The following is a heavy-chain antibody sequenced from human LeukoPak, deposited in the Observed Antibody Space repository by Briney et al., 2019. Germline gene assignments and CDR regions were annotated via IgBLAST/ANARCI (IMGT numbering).Heavy chain of an antibody. CDR3: ASSEAPRNWFDP. V-gene: IGHV4-38-2*02. CDR1: GYSISSGYY. J-gene: IGHJ5*02. CDR2: IYHSGST. Sequence: SETLSLTCTVSGYSISSGYYWGWIRQPPGKGLEWIGSIYHSGSTYYNPSLKSRVTISVDTSKNQFSLKLSSVTAADTAVYYCASSEAPRNWFDPWGQGTLVTVSS.